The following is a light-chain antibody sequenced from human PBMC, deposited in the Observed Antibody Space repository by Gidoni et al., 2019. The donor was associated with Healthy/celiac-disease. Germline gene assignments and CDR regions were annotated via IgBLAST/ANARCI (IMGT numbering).Light chain of an antibody. J-gene: IGLJ1*01. CDR3: GTWDSSLSAFT. Sequence: QSVLTQPPSVSAAPGQKVTISCSGSSSNIGNNYVSWYQQLPGTAPKLLIYDNNKRPSGIPDRFSGSKSGTSATLGITGLQTGDEADYYCGTWDSSLSAFTFGPGT. CDR1: SSNIGNNY. V-gene: IGLV1-51*01. CDR2: DNN.